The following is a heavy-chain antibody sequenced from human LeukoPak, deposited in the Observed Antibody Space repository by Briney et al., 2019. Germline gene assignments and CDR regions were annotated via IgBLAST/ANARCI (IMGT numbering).Heavy chain of an antibody. V-gene: IGHV3-30*02. CDR3: ASIVLLWFGESSLAAGNVDMDV. J-gene: IGHJ6*03. D-gene: IGHD3-10*01. CDR1: GFTFSSYG. Sequence: GGSLRLSCAASGFTFSSYGMHWVRLAPGKGLEWVSFIRYDGSIKYYADSVKGRFTISRDNSKNTLSLQMNSLRREDTGVYYCASIVLLWFGESSLAAGNVDMDVWGKGTTVAVSS. CDR2: IRYDGSIK.